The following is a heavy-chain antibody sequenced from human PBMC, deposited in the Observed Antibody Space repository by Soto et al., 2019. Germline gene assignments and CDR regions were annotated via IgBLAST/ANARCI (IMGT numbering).Heavy chain of an antibody. J-gene: IGHJ4*02. Sequence: GASVKVSCKASGYSFINYYTHWVRRAPGQGFEWMGRISPKSGVTDYAQKFQGRVSLTWDTSLNTAYMELSSLMSEDTAVYYCARPPGYISDWYYFDLWGQGTQVTVS. CDR3: ARPPGYISDWYYFDL. CDR1: GYSFINYY. D-gene: IGHD3-9*01. V-gene: IGHV1-2*02. CDR2: ISPKSGVT.